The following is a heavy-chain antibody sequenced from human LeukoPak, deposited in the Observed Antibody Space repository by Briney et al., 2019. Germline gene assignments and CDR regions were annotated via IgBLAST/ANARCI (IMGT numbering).Heavy chain of an antibody. D-gene: IGHD1-1*01. Sequence: GASVKVSCKASGYTFTSYDINWVRQATGQGLEWMGWMNPNSGNTGYAQKFQGRVTITRNTSISTAYMELSSLRSEDTAIYYCAKTATGSAGDYWGQGTLVTVSS. CDR2: MNPNSGNT. CDR3: AKTATGSAGDY. CDR1: GYTFTSYD. J-gene: IGHJ4*02. V-gene: IGHV1-8*03.